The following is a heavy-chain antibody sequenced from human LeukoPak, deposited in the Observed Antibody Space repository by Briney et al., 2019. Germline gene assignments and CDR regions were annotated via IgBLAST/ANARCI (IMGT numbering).Heavy chain of an antibody. Sequence: GGSLRLSCAASGFTFSSYAMHWVRQAPGKGLEWVAVISYDGSNKYYADSVKGRFTISRDNSKNTLYLQMNSLRAEDTAVYYCARQGAPFYYDFWSGRTPGPHYFDYWGQGTLVTVSS. J-gene: IGHJ4*02. CDR2: ISYDGSNK. D-gene: IGHD3-3*01. V-gene: IGHV3-30-3*01. CDR1: GFTFSSYA. CDR3: ARQGAPFYYDFWSGRTPGPHYFDY.